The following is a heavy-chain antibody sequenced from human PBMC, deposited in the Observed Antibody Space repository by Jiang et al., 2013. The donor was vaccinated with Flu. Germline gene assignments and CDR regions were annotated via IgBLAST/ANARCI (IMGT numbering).Heavy chain of an antibody. CDR3: ARIRRGTYYEKWFDP. D-gene: IGHD1-26*01. CDR1: GFSLSSSGMC. CDR2: IDWDDDK. V-gene: IGHV2-70*11. J-gene: IGHJ5*02. Sequence: TTQTLTLTCTFSGFSLSSSGMCVSWIRQPPGKALEWLARIDWDDDKYYSTSLKTRLTISKDTSKNQVVLTMTNMDPVDTATYYCARIRRGTYYEKWFDPWGQGTLVTVSS.